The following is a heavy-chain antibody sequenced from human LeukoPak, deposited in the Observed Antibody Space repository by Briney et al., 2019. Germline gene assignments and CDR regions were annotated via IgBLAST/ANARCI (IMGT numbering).Heavy chain of an antibody. CDR1: GFTFRNYA. J-gene: IGHJ4*02. CDR3: AKDVVETGYSTGWYSAY. D-gene: IGHD6-13*01. Sequence: PGGSLRLSCAASGFTFRNYALSWVRQAPGEGLEWVSGISDNGGGPYYADSVKGRFTISRDNSKSTLYLQMNSLRAEDTAVYYCAKDVVETGYSTGWYSAYWGQGTLVTVSS. V-gene: IGHV3-23*01. CDR2: ISDNGGGP.